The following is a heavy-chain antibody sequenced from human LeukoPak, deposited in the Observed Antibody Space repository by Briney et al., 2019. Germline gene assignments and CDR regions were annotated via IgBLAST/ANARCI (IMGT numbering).Heavy chain of an antibody. CDR2: FDPEDGET. D-gene: IGHD3-3*01. J-gene: IGHJ3*02. Sequence: ASVKVSCKVSGYTLTELSMHWVRQAPGKGLEWMGGFDPEDGETIYAQKFQGRVTMTEDTSTDTAYMELSSLRSEDTAVYYCATYQIIPFGVVITDAFDIWGQGTMVTVSS. CDR1: GYTLTELS. V-gene: IGHV1-24*01. CDR3: ATYQIIPFGVVITDAFDI.